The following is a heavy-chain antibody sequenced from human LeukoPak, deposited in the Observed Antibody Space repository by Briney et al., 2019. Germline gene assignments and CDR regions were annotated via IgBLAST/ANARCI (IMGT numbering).Heavy chain of an antibody. Sequence: PSETLSLTCAVSGGSISSSNWWSWVRQPPGKGLEWIGEIYHSGSTNYNPSLKSRVTISVDKSKNQFSLKLSSVTAADTAVYYCARGHPKVPAASPMFDPWGQGTLVTVSS. J-gene: IGHJ5*02. D-gene: IGHD2-2*01. V-gene: IGHV4-4*02. CDR3: ARGHPKVPAASPMFDP. CDR2: IYHSGST. CDR1: GGSISSSNW.